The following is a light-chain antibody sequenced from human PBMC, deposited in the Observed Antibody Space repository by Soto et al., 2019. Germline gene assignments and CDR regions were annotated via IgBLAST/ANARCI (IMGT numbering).Light chain of an antibody. CDR1: QGISNF. CDR3: QKYNNSPLT. J-gene: IGKJ4*01. Sequence: DIQMTQAPSSLSASVGDRVTITCRASQGISNFLAWYQQKPGKVPKLLIYGTSTLQSGVPSRFSGSTSGTDFTRTISSLQPEDVATYYCQKYNNSPLTFGGGTKVEIK. CDR2: GTS. V-gene: IGKV1-27*01.